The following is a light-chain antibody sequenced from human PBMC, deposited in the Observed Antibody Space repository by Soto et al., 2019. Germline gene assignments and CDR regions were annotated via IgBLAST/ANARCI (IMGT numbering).Light chain of an antibody. J-gene: IGLJ1*01. CDR3: SSYTSYSNLGIYV. CDR1: SSDVGGYNY. CDR2: DVT. V-gene: IGLV2-14*01. Sequence: QSALTQPASVSGSPGQSITISCTGTSSDVGGYNYVSWYQQHPGKAPKLMIYDVTNRPLGVSNRFSGSKSGNTASLTISGLQAEDEADYHCSSYTSYSNLGIYVFGTGTKLTVL.